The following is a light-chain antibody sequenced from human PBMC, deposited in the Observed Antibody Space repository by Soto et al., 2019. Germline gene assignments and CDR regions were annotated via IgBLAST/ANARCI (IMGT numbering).Light chain of an antibody. CDR2: GAS. Sequence: EIVLTQSPGTLSLSPGERVTLSCRASKSVSDNYLAWYQHKPGQAPRLLIYGASSRATGIPDRFSGSGSGTAFTLTISGLEPEDFAVYYCQQYGGSSYNFGQGTKLEIK. V-gene: IGKV3-20*01. CDR3: QQYGGSSYN. CDR1: KSVSDNY. J-gene: IGKJ2*01.